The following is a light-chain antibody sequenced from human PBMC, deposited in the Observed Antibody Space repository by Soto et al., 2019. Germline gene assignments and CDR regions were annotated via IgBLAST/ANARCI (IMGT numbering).Light chain of an antibody. CDR2: DVK. J-gene: IGLJ1*01. V-gene: IGLV2-11*01. CDR1: GSDVGGYNY. CDR3: CSYAGSNTYV. Sequence: QSALTQPRSVSGSPGQSVIISCTGTGSDVGGYNYVSWYQQHPGKAPKLIIYDVKKRPSGIPDRFSGSKSGDTASLTISGLQAEDEADYYCCSYAGSNTYVFGSGTKLTVL.